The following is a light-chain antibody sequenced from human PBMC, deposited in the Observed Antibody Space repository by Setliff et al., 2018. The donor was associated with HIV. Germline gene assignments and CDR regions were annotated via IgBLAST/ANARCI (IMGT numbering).Light chain of an antibody. V-gene: IGLV2-14*03. Sequence: QSALTQPASVSGSPGQSITLSCTGTSSDVGSYNFVSWYQQHPGRAPKLMIYDVTKRPSGVSDRFSGSKSGNTASLTISGLQTEDEADYYCSSYTGRSTFVFGTGTKVTVL. CDR1: SSDVGSYNF. J-gene: IGLJ1*01. CDR3: SSYTGRSTFV. CDR2: DVT.